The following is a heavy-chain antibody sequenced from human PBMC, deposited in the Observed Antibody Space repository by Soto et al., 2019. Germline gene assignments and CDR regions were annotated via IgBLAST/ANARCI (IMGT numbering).Heavy chain of an antibody. CDR1: GGCVSSGSYY. CDR2: IYYSGTT. D-gene: IGHD1-7*01. Sequence: SETLSLTCTASGGCVSSGSYYWSWSRQPPGEGLEWIGHIYYSGTTRCSPSLKSRVTISVDTSKSQFSLKLSSVPAADTAVYYCARGLRITGTQSYGMDVWGQGTTVTVSS. J-gene: IGHJ6*02. CDR3: ARGLRITGTQSYGMDV. V-gene: IGHV4-61*01.